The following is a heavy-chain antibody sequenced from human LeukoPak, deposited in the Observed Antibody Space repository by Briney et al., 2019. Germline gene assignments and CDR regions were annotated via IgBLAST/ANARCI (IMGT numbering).Heavy chain of an antibody. V-gene: IGHV3-21*01. CDR2: ISSSSSYI. D-gene: IGHD6-25*01. CDR3: ARDPAAAGTAFLDY. CDR1: GFTFSSYS. J-gene: IGHJ4*02. Sequence: GGSLGLSCAASGFTFSSYSMNWVRQAPGKGLEWVSSISSSSSYIYYADSVKGRFTISRDNAKNSLYLQMNSLRAEDTAVYYCARDPAAAGTAFLDYWGQGTLVTVSS.